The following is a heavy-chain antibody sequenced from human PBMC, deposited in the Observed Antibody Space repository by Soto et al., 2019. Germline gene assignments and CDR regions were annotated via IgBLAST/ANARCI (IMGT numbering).Heavy chain of an antibody. J-gene: IGHJ4*02. Sequence: QVQLVESGGGVVQPGRSLRLSCAASGFTFSSYAMHWVRQAPGKGLEWVAVISYDGSNTYYADSVKGRFTISRDNSKNTLYLQMNSLRAEDTAVYYCARVGMGGYCSGGSCYLGYWGQGTLVTVSS. D-gene: IGHD2-15*01. CDR1: GFTFSSYA. V-gene: IGHV3-30-3*01. CDR3: ARVGMGGYCSGGSCYLGY. CDR2: ISYDGSNT.